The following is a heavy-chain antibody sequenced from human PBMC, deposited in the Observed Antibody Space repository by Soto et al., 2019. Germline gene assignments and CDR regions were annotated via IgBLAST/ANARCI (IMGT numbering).Heavy chain of an antibody. CDR3: ARVRYGDDSVGYHNAFDI. J-gene: IGHJ3*02. CDR1: GGSISSGGYY. CDR2: IYHSGST. D-gene: IGHD4-17*01. V-gene: IGHV4-31*02. Sequence: PSETLSLTCSVSGGSISSGGYYWSWIRQHPGKGLEWIGHIYHSGSTYYNPSLKSRVFMLVDTSKNQFSLKLTSVTGADTAVYYCARVRYGDDSVGYHNAFDICGQGTMVTVS.